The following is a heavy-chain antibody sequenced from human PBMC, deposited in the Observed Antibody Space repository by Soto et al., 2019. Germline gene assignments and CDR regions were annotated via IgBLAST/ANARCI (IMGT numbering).Heavy chain of an antibody. CDR2: IYYSGST. CDR3: AREDLYYYGRDV. J-gene: IGHJ6*02. Sequence: PPETPSLTCTLSGSDISRAYWIWSRQPPGKGMEWIGYIYYSGSTSYSPTRKSRVTITVDTSKDQCSLMLSTVTAADAAVYYCAREDLYYYGRDVWGQGTTVTVSS. CDR1: GSDISRAY. V-gene: IGHV4-59*01.